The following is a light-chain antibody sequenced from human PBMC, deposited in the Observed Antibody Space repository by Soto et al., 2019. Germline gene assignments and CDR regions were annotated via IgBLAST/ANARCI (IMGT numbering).Light chain of an antibody. CDR2: DIS. CDR3: QQYGSSEII. V-gene: IGKV3-20*01. J-gene: IGKJ5*01. Sequence: EIVLTQSPATLSLSPGERATLSCRASQSVTNPYIAWYQQKPGQAPRLLIYDISSRATGIPDRFSGSVSGTDFTLTITRLEPEDFAVFYCQQYGSSEIIFGQGTRLEIK. CDR1: QSVTNPY.